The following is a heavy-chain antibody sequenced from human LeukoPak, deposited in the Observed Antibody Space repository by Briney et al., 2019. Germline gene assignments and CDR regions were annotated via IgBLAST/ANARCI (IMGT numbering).Heavy chain of an antibody. D-gene: IGHD2-8*01. V-gene: IGHV3-30-3*01. CDR1: GFTFSSYA. Sequence: GGSLRLSCAASGFTFSSYAMHWVRQAPGKGLEWVAVISYDGSNKYYADSVKGRFTISRDNARNSVYLQMNSLRAEDTAVYYCAKLMFLWPPIYFDYWGQGTLATVSS. J-gene: IGHJ4*02. CDR2: ISYDGSNK. CDR3: AKLMFLWPPIYFDY.